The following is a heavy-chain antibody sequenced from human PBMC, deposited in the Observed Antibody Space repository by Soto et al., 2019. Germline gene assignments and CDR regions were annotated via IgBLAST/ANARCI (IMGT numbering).Heavy chain of an antibody. Sequence: GGSLRLSCAASGFTFSSYEMNWVRQAPGKGLEWVSYISSSGGTIYYADSVRGRFTISRDNAKNSLYLQMNSLRAEDTAVYYCARKGLAIFGYWGQGTLVTVSS. CDR1: GFTFSSYE. V-gene: IGHV3-48*03. CDR3: ARKGLAIFGY. D-gene: IGHD3-9*01. CDR2: ISSSGGTI. J-gene: IGHJ4*02.